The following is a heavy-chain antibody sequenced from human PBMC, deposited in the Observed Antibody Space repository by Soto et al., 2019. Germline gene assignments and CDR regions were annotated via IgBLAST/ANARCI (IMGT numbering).Heavy chain of an antibody. CDR2: ISYDGSNK. J-gene: IGHJ4*02. CDR1: GFTFSSYA. CDR3: ARDSVTMVRGVIGY. D-gene: IGHD3-10*01. V-gene: IGHV3-30-3*01. Sequence: QVQLVESGGGVVQPGRSLRLSCAASGFTFSSYAMHWVRQAPGKGLEWVAVISYDGSNKYYADSVKGRFTISRDNSKNTLYLQMNSLRAEDTAVYYCARDSVTMVRGVIGYWGPGTLVTVSS.